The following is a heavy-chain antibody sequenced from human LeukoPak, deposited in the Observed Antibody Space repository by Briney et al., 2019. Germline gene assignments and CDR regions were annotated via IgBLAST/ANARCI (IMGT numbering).Heavy chain of an antibody. V-gene: IGHV4-4*02. CDR1: GGSISSSNW. CDR3: ASFYYYDSSGYSNYYFQH. J-gene: IGHJ1*01. D-gene: IGHD3-22*01. CDR2: IYHSGST. Sequence: PSGTLSLTCAVSGGSISSSNWWIWVRQPPGKGLEWIGEIYHSGSTNYNPSLKGRVTISVGKSKNQFSLKLSSVTAADTAVYYCASFYYYDSSGYSNYYFQHWGQGTLVTVSS.